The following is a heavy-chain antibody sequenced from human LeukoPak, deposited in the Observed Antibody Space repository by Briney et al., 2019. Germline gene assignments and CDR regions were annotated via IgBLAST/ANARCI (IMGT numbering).Heavy chain of an antibody. CDR1: GFTFSRFW. D-gene: IGHD5-18*01. CDR3: ARDSTGYGYEEWN. J-gene: IGHJ4*02. CDR2: IKQDGSER. V-gene: IGHV3-7*01. Sequence: GGSLRLSCAASGFTFSRFWMSWVRQAPGKGLEWVANIKQDGSERYYVDSVKGRFTISRDNAKNSLYLQMNSLRAEDTALYYCARDSTGYGYEEWNWGQGTLVTVSS.